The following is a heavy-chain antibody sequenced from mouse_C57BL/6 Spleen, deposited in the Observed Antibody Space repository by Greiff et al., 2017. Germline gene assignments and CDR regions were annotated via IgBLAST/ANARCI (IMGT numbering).Heavy chain of an antibody. V-gene: IGHV1-69*01. D-gene: IGHD4-1*01. CDR2: IDPSASYT. CDR3: ARWDVGGY. Sequence: VQLQQPGAELVMPGASVKLSCKASGYTFTSYWMHWVKQRPGQGLEWIGEIDPSASYTTYNQKFTGKSTLTVDNSSSTAYMQLRSLTSEDSAVYYCARWDVGGYWGQGNTLTVSS. CDR1: GYTFTSYW. J-gene: IGHJ2*01.